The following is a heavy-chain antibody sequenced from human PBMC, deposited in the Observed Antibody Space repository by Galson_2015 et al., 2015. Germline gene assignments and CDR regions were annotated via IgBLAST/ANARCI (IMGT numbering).Heavy chain of an antibody. J-gene: IGHJ6*02. D-gene: IGHD2-2*01. V-gene: IGHV3-30*18. CDR1: GFTFSNFG. Sequence: SLRLSCAAPGFTFSNFGMHWVRQAPGKGLEWVAVISYNGGQKFYSDSVKGRFTISRDNSKNVLYLQMNSLRAEDTAMYYCAKFKVDGSVVVPTARTMDVWGQGTTVTVSS. CDR2: ISYNGGQK. CDR3: AKFKVDGSVVVPTARTMDV.